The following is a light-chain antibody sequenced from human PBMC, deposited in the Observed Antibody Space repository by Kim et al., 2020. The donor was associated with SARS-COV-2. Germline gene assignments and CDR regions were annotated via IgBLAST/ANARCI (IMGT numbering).Light chain of an antibody. V-gene: IGKV1-27*01. CDR3: QKYNSAPCT. CDR1: QGISNN. Sequence: SVGDRVTITGRTSQGISNNLAWYQHKPGQVPTLLFFAASTLQSGVPSRFSGSGSGTDFTHTISSLQPEDFATYYCQKYNSAPCTFGQGTKVDIK. CDR2: AAS. J-gene: IGKJ1*01.